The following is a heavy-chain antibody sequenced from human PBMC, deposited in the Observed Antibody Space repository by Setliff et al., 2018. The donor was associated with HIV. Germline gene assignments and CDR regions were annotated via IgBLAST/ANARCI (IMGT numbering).Heavy chain of an antibody. D-gene: IGHD1-7*01. CDR2: IIPIFGTA. Sequence: ASVKVSCKASGGTFSSYAISWVRQAPGQGLEWMGGIIPIFGTANYAQKFQGRVTMTRDTSTSTVYMELSSLRSEDTAVYYCARDQGNYVPLGYYYGMDVWGQGTTVTVSS. CDR3: ARDQGNYVPLGYYYGMDV. V-gene: IGHV1-69*05. CDR1: GGTFSSYA. J-gene: IGHJ6*02.